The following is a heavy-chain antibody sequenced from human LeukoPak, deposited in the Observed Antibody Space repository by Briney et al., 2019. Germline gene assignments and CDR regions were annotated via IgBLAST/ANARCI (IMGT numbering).Heavy chain of an antibody. CDR3: ARRGSGASLEYYFDL. D-gene: IGHD1-14*01. CDR2: IYHSGST. V-gene: IGHV4-30-2*01. CDR1: GGSISSGGYS. Sequence: SETLSLTCAVSGGSISSGGYSWSWIRQPPGKGLEWIGYIYHSGSTYYNPSLKSRVTISVDTSKNQFSLKLSSVTAADTAVYYCARRGSGASLEYYFDLWGRGTLVTVSS. J-gene: IGHJ2*01.